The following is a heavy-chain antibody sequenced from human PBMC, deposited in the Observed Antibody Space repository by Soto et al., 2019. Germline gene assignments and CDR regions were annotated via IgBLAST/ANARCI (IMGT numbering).Heavy chain of an antibody. CDR3: ARVSKVERFTMVVVVPPGAFDI. CDR1: GYTFTSYG. Sequence: ASVKVSCKASGYTFTSYGISCVRQAPGQGLEWMGWISAYNGNTNYAQKLQGRVTMTTDTSTSTAYMELRSLRSDDTAVYYCARVSKVERFTMVVVVPPGAFDIWGQGTMVTVSS. J-gene: IGHJ3*02. D-gene: IGHD3-22*01. V-gene: IGHV1-18*01. CDR2: ISAYNGNT.